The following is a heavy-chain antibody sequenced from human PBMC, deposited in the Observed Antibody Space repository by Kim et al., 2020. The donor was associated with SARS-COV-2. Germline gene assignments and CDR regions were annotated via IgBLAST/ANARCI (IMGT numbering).Heavy chain of an antibody. Sequence: ASVKVSCKASGYTFTSYGISWVRQAPGQGLEWMGWISAYNGNTNYAQKLQGRVTMTTDTSTSTAYMELRSLRSDDTAVYYCARIRYRRSGLDSNFDYYYYGMDVWGQGTTVTVSS. CDR1: GYTFTSYG. V-gene: IGHV1-18*01. J-gene: IGHJ6*02. D-gene: IGHD4-4*01. CDR3: ARIRYRRSGLDSNFDYYYYGMDV. CDR2: ISAYNGNT.